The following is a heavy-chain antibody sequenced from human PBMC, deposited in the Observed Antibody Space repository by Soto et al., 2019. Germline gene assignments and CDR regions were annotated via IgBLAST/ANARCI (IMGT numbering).Heavy chain of an antibody. Sequence: SVKVSCKASGGTFSSYAISWVRQAPGQGLEWMGGFIPVVGTTNYAQKFQGRVTMTEDTSTDTAYMELSSLRSEDTAVYYCACVVGYYDSSGYLDPWGQGTLVTVSS. CDR3: ACVVGYYDSSGYLDP. J-gene: IGHJ5*02. V-gene: IGHV1-69*06. D-gene: IGHD3-22*01. CDR1: GGTFSSYA. CDR2: FIPVVGTT.